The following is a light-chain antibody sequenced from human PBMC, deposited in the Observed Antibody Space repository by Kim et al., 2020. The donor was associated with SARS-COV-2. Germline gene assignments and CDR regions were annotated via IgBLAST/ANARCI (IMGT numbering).Light chain of an antibody. V-gene: IGKV3-20*01. CDR3: QQYHTSPYN. J-gene: IGKJ2*01. CDR1: QGVSTY. CDR2: GAF. Sequence: SLSPGESATLSCRAGQGVSTYLAWYQQKPGRSPRLLIYGAFNRAPGIPDRFSGSESGTDFTLTISGLEPEDFAVYYCQQYHTSPYNFGPGTKLEI.